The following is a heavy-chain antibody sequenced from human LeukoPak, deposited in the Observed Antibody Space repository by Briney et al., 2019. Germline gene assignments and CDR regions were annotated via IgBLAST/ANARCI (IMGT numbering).Heavy chain of an antibody. CDR1: GGSISSSSYY. CDR3: ARFRCSSTSCYYYIYYYGMDV. V-gene: IGHV4-39*01. D-gene: IGHD2-2*01. CDR2: IYYSGST. Sequence: SETLSLTCTVSGGSISSSSYYWGWIRQPPGKGLEWTGTIYYSGSTYYNPSLKSRVTISVDTSKNQFSLKLSSVTAADTAVYYCARFRCSSTSCYYYIYYYGMDVWGQGTRSPSP. J-gene: IGHJ6*02.